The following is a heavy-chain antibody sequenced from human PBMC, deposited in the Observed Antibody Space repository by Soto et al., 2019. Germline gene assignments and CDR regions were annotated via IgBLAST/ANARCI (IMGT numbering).Heavy chain of an antibody. CDR3: ATNYGSGSTHFDN. V-gene: IGHV1-69*02. Sequence: QVQLVQSGAEVKTPGSSVKVSCTASGDTFNFYTLSWVRQAPGQGLEWMGRIIPMLGMSNYAQKFQGRVTMIADKSTRTVYMVLSGLRSEDTALYYCATNYGSGSTHFDNWGLGTLVTVSS. J-gene: IGHJ4*02. CDR1: GDTFNFYT. CDR2: IIPMLGMS. D-gene: IGHD3-10*01.